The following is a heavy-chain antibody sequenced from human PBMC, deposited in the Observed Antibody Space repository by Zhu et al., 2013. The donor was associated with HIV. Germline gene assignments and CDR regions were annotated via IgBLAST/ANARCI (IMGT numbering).Heavy chain of an antibody. V-gene: IGHV1-69*06. CDR3: ARGVIAAQYYGMDV. CDR2: IIPIFNTT. Sequence: QVQLVQSGAEVKKPGSSVKVSCKASGDTFSSYPINWVRQAHGHGLEWMGGIIPIFNTTNYAQKFQGRFTITADKSTNTAYMELSSLIFEDTAMYYCARGVIAAQYYGMDVWGQGPRSVSL. D-gene: IGHD6-6*01. CDR1: GDTFSSYP. J-gene: IGHJ6*02.